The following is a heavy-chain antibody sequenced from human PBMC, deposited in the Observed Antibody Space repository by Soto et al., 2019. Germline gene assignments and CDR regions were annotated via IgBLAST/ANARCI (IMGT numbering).Heavy chain of an antibody. V-gene: IGHV4-39*01. CDR3: ATGRGGVERQGRAYFDY. D-gene: IGHD1-1*01. Sequence: SETLSLTCTVSGVSISSNTYDWGWIRQPPGKGLEWIGSIYYSGSTYYNPSLKSRVTISADTSKNQFSLKLSSVAAADTAVYYCATGRGGVERQGRAYFDYWGQGALVTVSS. J-gene: IGHJ4*02. CDR2: IYYSGST. CDR1: GVSISSNTYD.